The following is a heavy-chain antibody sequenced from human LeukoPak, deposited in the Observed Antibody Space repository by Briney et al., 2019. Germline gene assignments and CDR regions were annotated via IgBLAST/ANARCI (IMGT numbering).Heavy chain of an antibody. D-gene: IGHD3-22*01. V-gene: IGHV3-23*01. CDR3: AKDPRTGMADSWYFDL. Sequence: PGGSLRLSCAASGFTFSSYVMSWVRQAPGKGLEWVSAISGSGGTIYYADSVKGRFTISRDNSKNTLYLQMNSLRAEDTAVYYCAKDPRTGMADSWYFDLWGRGTLVTVSS. CDR1: GFTFSSYV. J-gene: IGHJ2*01. CDR2: ISGSGGTI.